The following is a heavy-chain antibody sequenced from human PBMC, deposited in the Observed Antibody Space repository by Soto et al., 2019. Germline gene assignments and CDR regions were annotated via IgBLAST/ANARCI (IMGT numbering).Heavy chain of an antibody. V-gene: IGHV1-69*12. CDR2: IIPIFGTA. CDR1: GGTFSSYA. J-gene: IGHJ4*02. Sequence: QVQLVQSGADVKKPGSSVKLSCKASGGTFSSYAISWVRKAPGQGLEWMGGIIPIFGTANYAQKFQGRVTITADESTSTAYMELSRLGSAATAVYYCASDSTWGQGTLVTVSS. CDR3: ASDST.